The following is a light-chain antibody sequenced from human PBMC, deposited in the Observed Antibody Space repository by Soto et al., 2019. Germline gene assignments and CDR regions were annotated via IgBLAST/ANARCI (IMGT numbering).Light chain of an antibody. J-gene: IGLJ3*02. CDR2: DNN. V-gene: IGLV1-51*01. CDR1: RSNIGNNY. CDR3: GTWDSSLSAGV. Sequence: QSALTQPPSVSAAPGQKVTISCSGSRSNIGNNYVSWYQQLPGTAPKLLIYDNNKRPSGIPDRFSGSKSGTSATLGITGLQTGDEADYYCGTWDSSLSAGVFGGGTQLTVL.